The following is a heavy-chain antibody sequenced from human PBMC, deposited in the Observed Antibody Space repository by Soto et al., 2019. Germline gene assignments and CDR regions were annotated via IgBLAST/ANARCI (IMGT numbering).Heavy chain of an antibody. V-gene: IGHV3-73*01. CDR1: GFSFSGSA. Sequence: GGSMRLSCKVSGFSFSGSAIHWVRQASGKGLEWVGHIRDKANHYATAYAASLKGRFVISRDDSQNTAYLQMSSLKADDTAVYYCTRPPSGSYGDDFDYWGQGALVTVSS. D-gene: IGHD1-26*01. J-gene: IGHJ4*02. CDR3: TRPPSGSYGDDFDY. CDR2: IRDKANHYAT.